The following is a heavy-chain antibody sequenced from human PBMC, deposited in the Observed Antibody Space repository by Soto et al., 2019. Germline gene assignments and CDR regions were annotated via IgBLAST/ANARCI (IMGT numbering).Heavy chain of an antibody. CDR1: GYTFTGYY. Sequence: ASVKVSCKASGYTFTGYYVHWVRQAPGQGLEWMGWINPNSGDTYLAQRFEGRVTMNRDTSIGTAYMELRGLTSDDTAEYYCAKGGAIVAAGTRVYLYNAMDVWGQGTTVTVSS. D-gene: IGHD1-26*01. CDR2: INPNSGDT. CDR3: AKGGAIVAAGTRVYLYNAMDV. V-gene: IGHV1-2*02. J-gene: IGHJ6*02.